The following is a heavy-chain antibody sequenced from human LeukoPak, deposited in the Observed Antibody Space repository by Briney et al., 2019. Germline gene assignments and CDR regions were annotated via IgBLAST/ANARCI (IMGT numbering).Heavy chain of an antibody. V-gene: IGHV4-4*02. D-gene: IGHD5-18*01. CDR1: GGSLSSSNW. J-gene: IGHJ4*02. CDR3: ARGQVQLWFFFSRIFDY. Sequence: SGTLSLTCAVSGGSLSSSNWWSWVRQPPGKGLEWIGEIYHSGSTNYNPSLKSRVTISVDKSKNQFSLKLSSVTAADTAVYYCARGQVQLWFFFSRIFDYWGQGTLVTVSS. CDR2: IYHSGST.